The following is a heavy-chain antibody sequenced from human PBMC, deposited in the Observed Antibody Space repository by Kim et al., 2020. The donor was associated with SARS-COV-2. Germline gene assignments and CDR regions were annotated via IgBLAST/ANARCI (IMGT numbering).Heavy chain of an antibody. Sequence: ASVKVSCKASGGTFSSYAISWVRQAPGQGLEWMGGIIPIFGTANYAQKFQGRVTITADESTSTAYMELSSLRSEDTAVYYCARIGDHCSGGSCYLSYWGQGTLVTVSS. CDR2: IIPIFGTA. V-gene: IGHV1-69*13. CDR1: GGTFSSYA. D-gene: IGHD2-15*01. J-gene: IGHJ4*02. CDR3: ARIGDHCSGGSCYLSY.